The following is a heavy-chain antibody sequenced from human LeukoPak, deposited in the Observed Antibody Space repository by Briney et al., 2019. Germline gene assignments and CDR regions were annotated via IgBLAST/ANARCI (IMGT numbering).Heavy chain of an antibody. J-gene: IGHJ4*02. D-gene: IGHD5/OR15-5a*01. V-gene: IGHV3-23*01. CDR3: ARRGRGYSVSGGRSAGTYFDY. Sequence: GWPLRLSCAASGFTFGSSAMSWVRQAPGKGLEWVSTISGSGSTTYYADSVKGWFTISRDNSRNTLYLHLSSLRVEDTAIYHCARRGRGYSVSGGRSAGTYFDYCGQGTLVAVSS. CDR2: ISGSGSTT. CDR1: GFTFGSSA.